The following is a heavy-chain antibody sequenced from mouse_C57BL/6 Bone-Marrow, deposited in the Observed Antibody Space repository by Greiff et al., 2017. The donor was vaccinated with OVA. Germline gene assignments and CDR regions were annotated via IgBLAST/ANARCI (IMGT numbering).Heavy chain of an antibody. D-gene: IGHD2-4*01. V-gene: IGHV1-50*01. CDR3: ARCLIYYDYDGYYAMDY. Sequence: QVQLQQPGAELVKPGASVKLSCKASGYTFTSYWMQWVKQRPGQGLEWIGEIDPSDSYTNYNQKFKGKATLTVDTSSSTAYMQLSSLTSEDSAVYYCARCLIYYDYDGYYAMDYWGQGTSVTVSS. CDR1: GYTFTSYW. J-gene: IGHJ4*01. CDR2: IDPSDSYT.